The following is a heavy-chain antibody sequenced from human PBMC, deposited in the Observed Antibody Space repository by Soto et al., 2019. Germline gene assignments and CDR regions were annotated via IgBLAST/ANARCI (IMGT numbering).Heavy chain of an antibody. CDR3: ARYSGSYWHYLDF. V-gene: IGHV5-51*01. Sequence: GESLKISCKGSGYSFASHWVAWVRQTPEKGLEWIGTIYPGDSDTKYSPAFRGQVTISADTSVSTAYLQWRSLEATDSAIYYCARYSGSYWHYLDFWGQGTLVTSPQ. D-gene: IGHD1-26*01. CDR1: GYSFASHW. CDR2: IYPGDSDT. J-gene: IGHJ4*02.